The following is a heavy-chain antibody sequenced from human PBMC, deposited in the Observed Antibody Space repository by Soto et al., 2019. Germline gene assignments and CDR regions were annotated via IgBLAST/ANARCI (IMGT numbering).Heavy chain of an antibody. CDR1: GYTFTSYG. Sequence: ASVRVSCKASGYTFTSYGISWVRQAPGQGLEWMGWISAYNGNTNYAQKLQGRVTMTRDTSTSTAYMELSRLRSDDTAVYYCARSDHIFDWYYYYYVMDVWGQGTTVTGSS. D-gene: IGHD3-9*01. J-gene: IGHJ6*02. CDR2: ISAYNGNT. V-gene: IGHV1-18*01. CDR3: ARSDHIFDWYYYYYVMDV.